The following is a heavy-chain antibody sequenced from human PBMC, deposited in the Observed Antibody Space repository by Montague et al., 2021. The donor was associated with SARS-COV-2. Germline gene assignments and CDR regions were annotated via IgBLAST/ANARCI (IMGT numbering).Heavy chain of an antibody. CDR1: GRSIICYY. CDR3: ASGGYSSSWYGRRNWFHP. Sequence: SETLSLTCTVSGRSIICYYSSWNRQRPGMGPEWIGYIYDSGSTNYNHTLKRRVHISVDTSMNQFSLKLSSVTAADTAVSYCASGGYSSSWYGRRNWFHPWGQGALVTV. J-gene: IGHJ5*02. CDR2: IYDSGST. V-gene: IGHV4-59*12. D-gene: IGHD6-13*01.